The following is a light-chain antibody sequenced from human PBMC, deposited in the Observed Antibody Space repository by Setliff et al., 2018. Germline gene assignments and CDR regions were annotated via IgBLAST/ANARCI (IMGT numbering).Light chain of an antibody. CDR1: SSDVGGYNY. J-gene: IGLJ1*01. Sequence: ALPQPASVSGSPGQSITISCTGTSSDVGGYNYVSWYQQHPGKAPKLMIYDVSKRPSGVSNRFSGSKSGNTASLTISGLQAEDEADYYCSSYTSSSTWVFGTGTKV. CDR3: SSYTSSSTWV. CDR2: DVS. V-gene: IGLV2-14*01.